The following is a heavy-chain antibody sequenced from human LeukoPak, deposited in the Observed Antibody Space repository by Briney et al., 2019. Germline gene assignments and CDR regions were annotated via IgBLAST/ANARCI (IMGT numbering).Heavy chain of an antibody. V-gene: IGHV1-24*01. J-gene: IGHJ4*02. CDR2: FDPEDSET. Sequence: ASVKVSCKVSGYTLTELSMHWVRQAPGKGLEWMGGFDPEDSETIYAQKFQGRVTMTEDTPTDTAYMELSSLRSEDTAVYYCATGLRDYSNYPIDYWGQGTLVTVSS. CDR1: GYTLTELS. D-gene: IGHD4-11*01. CDR3: ATGLRDYSNYPIDY.